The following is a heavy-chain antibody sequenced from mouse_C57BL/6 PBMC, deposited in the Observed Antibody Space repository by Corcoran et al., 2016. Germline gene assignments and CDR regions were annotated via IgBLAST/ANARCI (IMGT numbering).Heavy chain of an antibody. Sequence: QVQLQQPGAELVKPGASVKMSCKASGYTFTSYWITWVKQRPGQGLEWIGVIYPGSGSTNYNEKFKSKATLTVDTSSSTAYMQLSSLTSEDSAVYYCARPVVAPHYYAMDYWGQGTSVTVSS. CDR2: IYPGSGST. D-gene: IGHD1-1*01. CDR3: ARPVVAPHYYAMDY. CDR1: GYTFTSYW. J-gene: IGHJ4*01. V-gene: IGHV1-55*01.